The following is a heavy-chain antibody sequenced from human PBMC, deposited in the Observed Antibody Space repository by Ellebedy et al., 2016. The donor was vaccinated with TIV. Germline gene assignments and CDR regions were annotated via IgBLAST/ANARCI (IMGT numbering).Heavy chain of an antibody. CDR3: ARDKSGNYARAFDV. D-gene: IGHD1-26*01. V-gene: IGHV1-2*04. J-gene: IGHJ3*01. Sequence: ASVKVSCKASGYTFTAYYLHWVRQAPGQGLEWVRCINTDSGATDFAPKFQGWVTMTRDTSISTAYMDLSRLTSDDTAVYYCARDKSGNYARAFDVWGQGTMVTVSS. CDR1: GYTFTAYY. CDR2: INTDSGAT.